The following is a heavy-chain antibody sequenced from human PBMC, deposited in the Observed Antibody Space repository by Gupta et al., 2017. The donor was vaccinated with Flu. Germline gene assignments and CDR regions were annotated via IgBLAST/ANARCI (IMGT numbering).Heavy chain of an antibody. Sequence: QVQLQQWGAGLLKPSETLSLTCAVYGGSFRGYYWSWIRQPPGKGLEWIGEINHSGSTNYNPSLKSRVTISVDTSKNQFSLKRSSVTAADTAVYYCARGGYDFWTWNYYYYGMDVWGQGTTVTVSS. CDR1: GGSFRGYY. CDR3: ARGGYDFWTWNYYYYGMDV. V-gene: IGHV4-34*01. D-gene: IGHD3-3*01. CDR2: INHSGST. J-gene: IGHJ6*02.